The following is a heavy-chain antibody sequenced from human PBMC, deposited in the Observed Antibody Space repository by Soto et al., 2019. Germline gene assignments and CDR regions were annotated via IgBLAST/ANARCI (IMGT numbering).Heavy chain of an antibody. CDR2: IIPLLRIA. Sequence: QVQLVQSGAEVKKPGSSVNVSCKASGGTFSSYTISWVRQAPGQGLEWVGRIIPLLRIANYAQKLQGRVTSTADRSSGTAYMDLRSLSSEDRAVYYCARVPPALKGAAYAVWGQGTVVIVSS. D-gene: IGHD3-16*01. CDR1: GGTFSSYT. J-gene: IGHJ3*01. V-gene: IGHV1-69*02. CDR3: ARVPPALKGAAYAV.